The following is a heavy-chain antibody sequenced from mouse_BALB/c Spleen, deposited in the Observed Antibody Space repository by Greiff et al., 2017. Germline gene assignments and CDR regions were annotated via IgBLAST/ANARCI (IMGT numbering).Heavy chain of an antibody. Sequence: EVQRVESGGGLVQPGGSRKLSCAASGFTFTDYGMPWVRQAPGQGPEWVAFISNLAYSIYYAETVTGRFTIARENAKNTLYLEMSRLRSEDTAMYYCARGATLLRYFDYWGQGTTLTVSS. CDR3: ARGATLLRYFDY. J-gene: IGHJ2*01. CDR2: ISNLAYSI. D-gene: IGHD1-2*01. V-gene: IGHV5-15*02. CDR1: GFTFTDYG.